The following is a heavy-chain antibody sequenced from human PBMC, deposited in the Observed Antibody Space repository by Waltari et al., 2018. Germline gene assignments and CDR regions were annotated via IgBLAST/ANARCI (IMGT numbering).Heavy chain of an antibody. CDR3: ARDLEGYYFDY. J-gene: IGHJ4*02. Sequence: EVQLVESGGGLIQPGGSLRLSCAASGFTVSSNYMRWVRQAPGKGLEWVSVIYSGGSTYYADSVKGRFTISRDNSKNTLYLQMNSLRAEDTAVYYCARDLEGYYFDYWGQGTLVTVSS. CDR1: GFTVSSNY. CDR2: IYSGGST. V-gene: IGHV3-53*01.